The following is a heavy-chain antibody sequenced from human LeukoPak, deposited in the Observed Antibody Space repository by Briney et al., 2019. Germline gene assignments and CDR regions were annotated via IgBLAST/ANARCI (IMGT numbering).Heavy chain of an antibody. Sequence: ASVKVSCKASAYTFTGYYMHWVRQAPGQGLEWMGWINPDSGGTNYAQKFQGRVTMTRDTSISTAYMEVSRLRSDDTAAYYCAREGSGWYGNFDYWGQGTLVTVSS. CDR3: AREGSGWYGNFDY. J-gene: IGHJ4*02. CDR2: INPDSGGT. CDR1: AYTFTGYY. V-gene: IGHV1-2*02. D-gene: IGHD6-19*01.